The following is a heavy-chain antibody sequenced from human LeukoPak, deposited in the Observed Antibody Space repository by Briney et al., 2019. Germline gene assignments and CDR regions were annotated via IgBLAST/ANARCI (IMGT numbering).Heavy chain of an antibody. D-gene: IGHD3-10*02. CDR1: GYTFTSYG. J-gene: IGHJ4*02. CDR3: ARGPGRTMYSAGY. Sequence: ASVKVSCKASGYTFTSYGISWVRQAPGQGLEWMGWISAYNGNTNYAQKLQGRVTMTRDTSTSTVYMELSSLRSEDTAVYYCARGPGRTMYSAGYWGQGTLVTVSS. V-gene: IGHV1-18*01. CDR2: ISAYNGNT.